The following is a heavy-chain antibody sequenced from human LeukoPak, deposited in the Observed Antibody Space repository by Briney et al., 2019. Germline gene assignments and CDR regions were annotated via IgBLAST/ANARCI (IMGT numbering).Heavy chain of an antibody. D-gene: IGHD1-26*01. J-gene: IGHJ4*02. CDR1: GFTFSNYG. V-gene: IGHV3-33*01. Sequence: GGSLRLSCAASGFTFSNYGMHWVRQAPGKGLEWVAVIWYDGSNKDYADSVKGRITISRDNSKNTLYLQMNSLRAEDTAVYYCARDEEYSGSYRGSYFDYWGQGTLVTVSS. CDR2: IWYDGSNK. CDR3: ARDEEYSGSYRGSYFDY.